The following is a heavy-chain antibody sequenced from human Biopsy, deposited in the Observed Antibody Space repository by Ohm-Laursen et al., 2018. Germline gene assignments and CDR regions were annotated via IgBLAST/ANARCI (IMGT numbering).Heavy chain of an antibody. D-gene: IGHD1-1*01. CDR1: GYTLTELS. CDR3: AADVNVWNVNY. V-gene: IGHV1-24*01. J-gene: IGHJ4*02. Sequence: SVKVSCNVSGYTLTELSMHWVRQAPGKGLEWMGGFAPENGKTVYAQNFQARVSMTEDTSTDTAYMELRSLRSEDTAVYYCAADVNVWNVNYWGQGTQVTVSS. CDR2: FAPENGKT.